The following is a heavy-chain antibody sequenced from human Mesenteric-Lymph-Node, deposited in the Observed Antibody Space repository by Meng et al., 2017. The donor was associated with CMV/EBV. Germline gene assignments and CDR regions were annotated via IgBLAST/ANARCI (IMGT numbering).Heavy chain of an antibody. Sequence: GESLKISCAASGFTFSSYGMHWVRQAPGKGLEWVAVIWYDGSNKYYADSVKGRFTITRDNSKNTLYLQMNSLRAEDTAVYYCAKDRTAMAYFDYWGQGTLVTVSS. V-gene: IGHV3-33*06. J-gene: IGHJ4*02. D-gene: IGHD5-18*01. CDR3: AKDRTAMAYFDY. CDR1: GFTFSSYG. CDR2: IWYDGSNK.